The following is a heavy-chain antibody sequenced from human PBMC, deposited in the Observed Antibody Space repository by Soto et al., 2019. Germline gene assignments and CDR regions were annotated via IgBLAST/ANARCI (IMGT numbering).Heavy chain of an antibody. V-gene: IGHV3-30*02. J-gene: IGHJ4*02. CDR3: AKLPNCGGDCYFDY. D-gene: IGHD2-21*02. Sequence: QVQLVESGGGVVQPGGSLRLSCATSGFAFSGYGMHWVRQAPGKGLEWVAVVRFDAINKYYADSVKGRFTISRDNSKSMVYLQMNSLRPDDTAVYYCAKLPNCGGDCYFDYWGQGTLVNVSS. CDR1: GFAFSGYG. CDR2: VRFDAINK.